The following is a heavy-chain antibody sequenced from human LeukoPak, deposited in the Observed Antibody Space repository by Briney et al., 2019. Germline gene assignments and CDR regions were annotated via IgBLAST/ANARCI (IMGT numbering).Heavy chain of an antibody. CDR3: ARGMTTVTAETALGF. CDR2: INPSGGRT. CDR1: GYTFTTYY. Sequence: ASVKVSCKASGYTFTTYYMNWVRQAPGQGLEWMGVINPSGGRTTYAQKFQGRVTMSRDTSTSTVYMELSSLRSEDTAVYYCARGMTTVTAETALGFWGQGPLVTVSS. D-gene: IGHD4-17*01. V-gene: IGHV1-46*01. J-gene: IGHJ4*02.